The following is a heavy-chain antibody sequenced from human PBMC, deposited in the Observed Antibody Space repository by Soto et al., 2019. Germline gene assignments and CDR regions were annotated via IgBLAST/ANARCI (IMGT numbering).Heavy chain of an antibody. CDR3: ARQDWSSVEGATPLSY. J-gene: IGHJ4*02. D-gene: IGHD1-26*01. V-gene: IGHV1-18*04. CDR2: ISAYNGNT. CDR1: GYTFTSYG. Sequence: ASVKVSCKASGYTFTSYGISWVRQAPGQGLEWMGWISAYNGNTNYAQKLQGRVTMTTDTSTSTAYVELRSLRSDDTAVYYCARQDWSSVEGATPLSYWGQGTLFTVSS.